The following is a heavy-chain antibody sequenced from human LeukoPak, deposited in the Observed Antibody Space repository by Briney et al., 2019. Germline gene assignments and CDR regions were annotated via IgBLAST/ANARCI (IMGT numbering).Heavy chain of an antibody. CDR3: ARDYSGLHYYMDV. CDR1: GGSISSYY. Sequence: SETLSLTCTVSGGSISSYYWSWIRQPPGKGLEWIGHIYYSGSTNYNSSLKSRVTISVDTSKNQFSLKLSSVTAADAAVYYCARDYSGLHYYMDVWGKGATVTVSS. V-gene: IGHV4-59*12. J-gene: IGHJ6*03. CDR2: IYYSGST. D-gene: IGHD4-23*01.